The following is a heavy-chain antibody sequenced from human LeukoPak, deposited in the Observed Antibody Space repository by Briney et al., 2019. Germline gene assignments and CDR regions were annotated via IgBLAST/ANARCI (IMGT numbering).Heavy chain of an antibody. Sequence: GGSLRLSCAASGFTFSSYWMSWVRQAPGKGLEWVANIKQDGSEKYYVDSVKGRFTISRDSAKNSLYLQMNSLRAEDTAVYYCARDLGQYYDTSDNWFDPWGQGTLVTVSS. CDR2: IKQDGSEK. CDR3: ARDLGQYYDTSDNWFDP. J-gene: IGHJ5*02. D-gene: IGHD3-22*01. CDR1: GFTFSSYW. V-gene: IGHV3-7*01.